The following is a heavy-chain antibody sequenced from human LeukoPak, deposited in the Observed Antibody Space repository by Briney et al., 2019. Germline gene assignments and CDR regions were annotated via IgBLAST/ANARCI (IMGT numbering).Heavy chain of an antibody. Sequence: GGSLRLSCAASGFTFRNCAMSWVRQAPGKGLEWVSAIGGRGGGTYYADSVKGRFTVSRDDSKNTLYLQMNTLRAEDTAVYYCAKWGDYDILTGYYDSDYWGQGTLVTVSS. CDR1: GFTFRNCA. V-gene: IGHV3-23*01. CDR3: AKWGDYDILTGYYDSDY. D-gene: IGHD3-9*01. CDR2: IGGRGGGT. J-gene: IGHJ4*02.